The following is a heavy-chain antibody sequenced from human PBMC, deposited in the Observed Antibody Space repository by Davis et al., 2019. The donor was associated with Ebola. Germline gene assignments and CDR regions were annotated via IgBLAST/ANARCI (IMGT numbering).Heavy chain of an antibody. V-gene: IGHV1-69*13. J-gene: IGHJ4*02. CDR1: GGSFSSHP. CDR2: IIPIFDTP. Sequence: SVKVSCETSGGSFSSHPISWVRQAPRQGLGWMGGIIPIFDTPHYAQKFQGRITITADASTSTAYMELSSLRSEDTATYFCARDFDGGNYYFDYWGPGTPVTVSS. CDR3: ARDFDGGNYYFDY. D-gene: IGHD3-9*01.